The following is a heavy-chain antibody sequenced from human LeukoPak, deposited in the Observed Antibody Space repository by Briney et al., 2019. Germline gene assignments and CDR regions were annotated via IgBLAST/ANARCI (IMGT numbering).Heavy chain of an antibody. D-gene: IGHD5-18*01. Sequence: GGSLRLSCAASGFTFSNYGIHWVRQAPGKGLEWVTFMQYDGSDKFYADSVKGRFTISRDNSKNTLYLQMNGLRAEDTAVYYCATGYTHGLRFDYWGQGTLVTVSS. J-gene: IGHJ4*02. CDR2: MQYDGSDK. CDR1: GFTFSNYG. V-gene: IGHV3-30*02. CDR3: ATGYTHGLRFDY.